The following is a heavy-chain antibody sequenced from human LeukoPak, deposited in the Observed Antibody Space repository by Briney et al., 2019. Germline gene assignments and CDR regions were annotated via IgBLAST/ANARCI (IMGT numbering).Heavy chain of an antibody. J-gene: IGHJ4*02. CDR1: GFTFTRYY. D-gene: IGHD3-10*01. V-gene: IGHV1-2*02. Sequence: ASVKVSCKAAGFTFTRYYMHWVRQAPGQGGEWMGWINPDSGGTNYAQKFQGRVTMTRDTSISTAYMELSRLRSDDTAVYYCAPSGSYYYYFDYWGQGTLVSVSS. CDR3: APSGSYYYYFDY. CDR2: INPDSGGT.